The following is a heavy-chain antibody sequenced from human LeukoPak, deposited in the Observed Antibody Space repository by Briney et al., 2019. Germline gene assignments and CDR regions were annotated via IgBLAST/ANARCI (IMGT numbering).Heavy chain of an antibody. V-gene: IGHV3-74*01. J-gene: IGHJ4*02. Sequence: GGSLRLSCAASGFTFSRYWMHWVRQAPGKGLVWVSRINSDGSSTNYADSVKGRFTISRDNAKNTLYLQMNSLRAEDTAVYYCATLTERENYHYTANLWGQGTLVIVSS. CDR1: GFTFSRYW. D-gene: IGHD3-16*02. CDR3: ATLTERENYHYTANL. CDR2: INSDGSST.